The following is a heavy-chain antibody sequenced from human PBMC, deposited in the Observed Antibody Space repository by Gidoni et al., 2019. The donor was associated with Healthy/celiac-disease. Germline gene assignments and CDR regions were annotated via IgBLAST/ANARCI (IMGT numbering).Heavy chain of an antibody. Sequence: QVQLVQSGAEVKKPGASVKVSCKASGYTFTGYYMHWVRQAPGQGLEWMGRSNPNSGGTNYAQKFQGRVTMTRDTSISTAYMELSRLRSDETAVYYCARDVGGGYCSSTSCYPDYWGQGTLVTVSS. V-gene: IGHV1-2*06. CDR1: GYTFTGYY. J-gene: IGHJ4*02. D-gene: IGHD2-2*01. CDR3: ARDVGGGYCSSTSCYPDY. CDR2: SNPNSGGT.